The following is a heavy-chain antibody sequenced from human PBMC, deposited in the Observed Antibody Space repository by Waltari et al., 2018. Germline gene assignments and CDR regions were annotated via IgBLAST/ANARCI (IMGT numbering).Heavy chain of an antibody. Sequence: LQLQESGPGLVKPSETLSLTCTVSGGSISSSSYFWGWIRQPPGKGLEWIGSIYYSGSTYYNPSLKSRVTISVDTSKNQFSLKLSSVTAADTAVYYCARVRSGSGAFDIWGQGTMVTVSS. V-gene: IGHV4-39*07. CDR2: IYYSGST. J-gene: IGHJ3*02. D-gene: IGHD5-12*01. CDR3: ARVRSGSGAFDI. CDR1: GGSISSSSYF.